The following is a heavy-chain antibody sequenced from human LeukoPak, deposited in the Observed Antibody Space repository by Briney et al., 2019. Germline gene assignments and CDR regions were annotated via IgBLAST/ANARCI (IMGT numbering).Heavy chain of an antibody. CDR1: GGSFSGYY. J-gene: IGHJ3*02. D-gene: IGHD3-22*01. CDR2: INHSGST. Sequence: PSETLSLTCAVYGGSFSGYYWSWLGQPPGKGLEWIGEINHSGSTNYNPSLKSRVTISVDTSKNQFSLKLSSVTAADTAVYYCARDFYYDRTHDAFDIWGQGTMVTVSS. V-gene: IGHV4-34*01. CDR3: ARDFYYDRTHDAFDI.